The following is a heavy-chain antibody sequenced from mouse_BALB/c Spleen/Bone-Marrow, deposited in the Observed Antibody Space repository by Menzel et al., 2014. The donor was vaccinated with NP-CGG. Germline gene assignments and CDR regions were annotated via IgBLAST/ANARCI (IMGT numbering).Heavy chain of an antibody. CDR1: GYAFTNYL. J-gene: IGHJ2*01. CDR3: ARSYYGSRYFDY. CDR2: INPGSGGT. V-gene: IGHV1-54*01. Sequence: QVHVKQSGAELVRPGTSVKVSCKASGYAFTNYLIEWVKQRPGQGLEWIGVINPGSGGTNYNEKFKGKATLTADKSSSTAYMQFSSLTSDDSAVYFGARSYYGSRYFDYWGQGTTLTVSS. D-gene: IGHD1-1*01.